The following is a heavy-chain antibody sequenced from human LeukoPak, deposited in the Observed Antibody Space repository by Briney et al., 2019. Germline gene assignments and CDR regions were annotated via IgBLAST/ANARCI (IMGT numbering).Heavy chain of an antibody. CDR2: ISAYNGNT. V-gene: IGHV1-18*01. J-gene: IGHJ5*02. CDR3: ARDSVIGYCSGGSCYSYWFDP. D-gene: IGHD2-15*01. Sequence: GASVKVSCKASGYTFTSYGISWVRQAPGQGLEWMGWISAYNGNTNYAQKLQGRVTMTTDTSTSTAYMELRSLRSDDTAVYYCARDSVIGYCSGGSCYSYWFDPWGQGTLVTVSS. CDR1: GYTFTSYG.